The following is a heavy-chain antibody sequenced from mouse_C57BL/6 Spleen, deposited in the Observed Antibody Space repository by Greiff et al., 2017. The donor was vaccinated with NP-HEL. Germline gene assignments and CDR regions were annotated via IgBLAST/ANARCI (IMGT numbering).Heavy chain of an antibody. Sequence: QVQLQQPGAELVKPGASVKLSCKASGYTFTSYWITWVKQRPGQGLEWIGDIYPGSGSTNYNEKFKSKATLTVDTSSSTAYMQLSSLTSEDSAVYYCARVNDYDANYAMDYWGQGTSVTVSS. V-gene: IGHV1-55*01. CDR3: ARVNDYDANYAMDY. CDR2: IYPGSGST. CDR1: GYTFTSYW. D-gene: IGHD2-4*01. J-gene: IGHJ4*01.